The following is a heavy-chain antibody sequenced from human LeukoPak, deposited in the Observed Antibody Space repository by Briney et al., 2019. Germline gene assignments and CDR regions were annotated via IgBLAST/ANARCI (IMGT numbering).Heavy chain of an antibody. D-gene: IGHD2-15*01. CDR3: ARFKRYCGGGSCYYCYYYYMDV. CDR2: INHSGST. J-gene: IGHJ6*03. CDR1: GGSFSGYY. Sequence: SETLPLTCAVYGGSFSGYYWSWIRQPPGKGLEWIGEINHSGSTNYNPSLKSRVTISVDTSKNQFSLKLSSVTAADTAVYYCARFKRYCGGGSCYYCYYYYMDVWGKGTTVTVSS. V-gene: IGHV4-34*01.